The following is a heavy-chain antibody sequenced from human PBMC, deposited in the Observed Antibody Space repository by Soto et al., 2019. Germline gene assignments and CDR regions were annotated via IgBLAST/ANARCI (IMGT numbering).Heavy chain of an antibody. J-gene: IGHJ5*02. CDR3: ARPGGSSLYNWFDP. Sequence: SETLSLTCAVYGGSFSGYYWSWIRQPPGKGLEWIGEINHSGSTNYNPSLKSRVTISVDTSKNQFSLKLSSVTAADTAVYYCARPGGSSLYNWFDPWGQGTLVTVS. D-gene: IGHD6-6*01. V-gene: IGHV4-34*01. CDR2: INHSGST. CDR1: GGSFSGYY.